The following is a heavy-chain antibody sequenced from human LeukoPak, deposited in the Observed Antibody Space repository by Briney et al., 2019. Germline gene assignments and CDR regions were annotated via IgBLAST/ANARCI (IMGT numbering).Heavy chain of an antibody. D-gene: IGHD3-22*01. CDR3: AKDRLTYYYDSSGPPFDY. CDR1: EFTLNYYW. V-gene: IGHV3-74*01. J-gene: IGHJ4*02. CDR2: ISSDGSST. Sequence: GGSLRLSCVGSEFTLNYYWMHWVRQAPGKGLVWVSRISSDGSSTFYADSVKGRFTISRDNAKNTLYLQMNSLRAEDTAVYYCAKDRLTYYYDSSGPPFDYWGQGTLVTVSS.